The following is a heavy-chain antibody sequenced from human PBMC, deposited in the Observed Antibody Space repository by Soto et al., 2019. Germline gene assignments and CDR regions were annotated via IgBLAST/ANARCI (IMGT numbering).Heavy chain of an antibody. D-gene: IGHD3-9*01. V-gene: IGHV4-59*08. CDR2: IYYSGST. J-gene: IGHJ4*02. CDR1: GGSIISYY. CDR3: ARRHGLDIDAYY. Sequence: SETLSVTCSVSGGSIISYYCIWIRQPPGKGLEWVGHIYYSGSTNYNPSLKSRVSISVDTSKNQFSLKLSSVTAADTAVYYCARRHGLDIDAYYWGQGTLVTVSS.